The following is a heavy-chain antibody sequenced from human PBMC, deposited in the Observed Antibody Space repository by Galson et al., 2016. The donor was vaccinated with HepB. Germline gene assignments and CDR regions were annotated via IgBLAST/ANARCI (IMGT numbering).Heavy chain of an antibody. CDR2: INWNSGRL. CDR1: EFTFDDYA. Sequence: SLRLSCAASEFTFDDYAMHWVRQAPGKGLAWGSGINWNSGRLAYADSVKGRFTIYRDNAKYSLYLQMSSLRVEDTALYYCAKDFTAIVFGRAFDIWGQGTVVTVSS. D-gene: IGHD3-3*01. CDR3: AKDFTAIVFGRAFDI. V-gene: IGHV3-9*01. J-gene: IGHJ3*02.